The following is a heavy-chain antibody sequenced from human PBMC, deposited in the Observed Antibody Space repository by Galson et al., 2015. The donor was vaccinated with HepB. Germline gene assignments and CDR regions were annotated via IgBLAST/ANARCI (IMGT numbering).Heavy chain of an antibody. CDR3: ARDPPLGTPFDY. Sequence: SLRLSCAASGFSFDSYSMNWVRQAPGKGLEWVSFISSTSTYIYYADSVKGRFTFSRDNAKNSLFLQMNSLRAEDTAVYYCARDPPLGTPFDYWGQGTLVTVSS. J-gene: IGHJ4*02. CDR1: GFSFDSYS. V-gene: IGHV3-21*01. CDR2: ISSTSTYI. D-gene: IGHD7-27*01.